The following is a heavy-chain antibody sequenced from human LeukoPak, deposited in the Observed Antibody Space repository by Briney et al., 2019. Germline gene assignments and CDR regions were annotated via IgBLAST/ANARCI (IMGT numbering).Heavy chain of an antibody. CDR3: ARDRSSGWPELNY. J-gene: IGHJ4*02. CDR1: GDIFNSYS. V-gene: IGHV1-2*02. D-gene: IGHD6-19*01. Sequence: ASVKVSCKTSGDIFNSYSISWVRQAPGQGLEWMGWINPNSGGTNYAQKFQGRVTMTRDTSISTAYMELSRLRSDDTAVYYCARDRSSGWPELNYWGQGTLVTVSS. CDR2: INPNSGGT.